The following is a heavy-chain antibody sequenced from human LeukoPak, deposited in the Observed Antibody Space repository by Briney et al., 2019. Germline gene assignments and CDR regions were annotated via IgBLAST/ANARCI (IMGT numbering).Heavy chain of an antibody. CDR3: ARRVSSGYYYSIPSNWFDP. D-gene: IGHD3-22*01. CDR2: IYPGDSDT. Sequence: GESLKISCKGSGYSFTSYWIGWVRQMPGRGLEWMGIIYPGDSDTRYSPSFQGQVTISADKSISTAYLQWSSLKASDTAMYYCARRVSSGYYYSIPSNWFDPWGQGTLVTVSS. V-gene: IGHV5-51*01. CDR1: GYSFTSYW. J-gene: IGHJ5*02.